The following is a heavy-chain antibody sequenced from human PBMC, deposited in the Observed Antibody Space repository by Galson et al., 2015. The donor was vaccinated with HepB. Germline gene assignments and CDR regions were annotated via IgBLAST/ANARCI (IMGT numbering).Heavy chain of an antibody. CDR1: GYTLTELS. J-gene: IGHJ5*02. D-gene: IGHD5-18*01. Sequence: SVKVSCKVSGYTLTELSMHWVRQAPGKGLEWMGGFDPEDGGTIYAQKFQGRVTMTEDTSTDTAYMELSSLRSEDTAVYYCAANKRIRRDWFDPWGQGTLVTVSS. CDR3: AANKRIRRDWFDP. V-gene: IGHV1-24*01. CDR2: FDPEDGGT.